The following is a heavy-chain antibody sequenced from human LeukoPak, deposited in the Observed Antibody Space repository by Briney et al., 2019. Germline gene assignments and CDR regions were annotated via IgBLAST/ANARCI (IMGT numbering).Heavy chain of an antibody. V-gene: IGHV1-69*13. CDR3: ARVWGPNWNYVDWYFDL. CDR2: IIPIFGTA. Sequence: GASVKVSCKASGGTFSSYAISWVRQAPGQGLEWMGGIIPIFGTANYAQKFQGRVTITADESTSTAYMELSSLRSEDTAVYYCARVWGPNWNYVDWYFDLWGRGTLVTVSS. J-gene: IGHJ2*01. D-gene: IGHD1-7*01. CDR1: GGTFSSYA.